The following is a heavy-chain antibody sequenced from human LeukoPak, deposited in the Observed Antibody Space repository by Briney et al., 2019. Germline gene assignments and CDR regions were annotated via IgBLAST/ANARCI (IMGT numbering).Heavy chain of an antibody. D-gene: IGHD5-12*01. Sequence: GGSLRLSCAASGFTFSSYEMNWVRQAPGKGLEWVSYISSSGSTIYYADSVKGRFTISRDNAKNSLYLQMNSLTAEDTAVYYCARVAYSGYDVWGQGTLVTVSS. J-gene: IGHJ4*02. V-gene: IGHV3-48*03. CDR1: GFTFSSYE. CDR2: ISSSGSTI. CDR3: ARVAYSGYDV.